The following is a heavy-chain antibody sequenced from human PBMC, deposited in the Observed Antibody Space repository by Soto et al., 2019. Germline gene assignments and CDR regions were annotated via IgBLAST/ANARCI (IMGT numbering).Heavy chain of an antibody. CDR2: ISYHGNDK. D-gene: IGHD4-17*01. Sequence: QVQLVESGGGVVQPGRSLRLSCAASGFTFSSYGMHWVRQAPGKGLEWVAVISYHGNDKYYADSVKGRFTISRDNFKSTLDLKMSSLRAEDTAISFCAKDLLHNTVTTCGSWGQGTLVTVSS. CDR3: AKDLLHNTVTTCGS. V-gene: IGHV3-30*18. CDR1: GFTFSSYG. J-gene: IGHJ5*02.